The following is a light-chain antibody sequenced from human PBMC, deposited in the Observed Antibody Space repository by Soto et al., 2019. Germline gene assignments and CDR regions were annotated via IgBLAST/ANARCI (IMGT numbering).Light chain of an antibody. Sequence: QSALTQPASVSGSPGQSITISCTGTSSDVGSYNLVSWYQQHPGKAPKLMIYEGSKRPSGVSNRFSGSKSGNTASLTISGLQXXDEXDXYCCSYAGSSTWVFGGGTQLTVL. J-gene: IGLJ3*02. V-gene: IGLV2-23*01. CDR3: CSYAGSSTWV. CDR2: EGS. CDR1: SSDVGSYNL.